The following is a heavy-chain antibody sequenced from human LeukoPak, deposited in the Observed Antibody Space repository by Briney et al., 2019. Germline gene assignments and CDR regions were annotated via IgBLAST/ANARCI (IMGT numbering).Heavy chain of an antibody. J-gene: IGHJ4*02. CDR3: ARNYDSSGYYLN. Sequence: PSETLSLTCTVPGVSISSYYWSWIQQPPGKGLEWIGYIYYSGSTNYNPSLKSRVTISVDTSKNQFPLKLSSVTAADTAVYYCARNYDSSGYYLNWGQGTLVTVSS. CDR1: GVSISSYY. CDR2: IYYSGST. V-gene: IGHV4-59*01. D-gene: IGHD3-22*01.